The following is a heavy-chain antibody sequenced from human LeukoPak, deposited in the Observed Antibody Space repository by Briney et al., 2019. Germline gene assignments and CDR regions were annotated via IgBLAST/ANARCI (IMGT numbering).Heavy chain of an antibody. CDR2: ISYSGST. J-gene: IGHJ4*02. CDR3: ARGGTYALV. Sequence: SETLSLTCTVSGGPISSYYWSWIRQPPGKGLEWIGYISYSGSTNYNPSLKSRVTISVDTSKNQFSLKLSSVTAADTAVYYCARGGTYALVWGQGTLVTVSS. CDR1: GGPISSYY. D-gene: IGHD3-16*01. V-gene: IGHV4-59*01.